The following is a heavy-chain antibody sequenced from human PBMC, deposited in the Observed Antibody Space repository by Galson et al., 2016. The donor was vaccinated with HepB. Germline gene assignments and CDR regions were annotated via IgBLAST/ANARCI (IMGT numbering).Heavy chain of an antibody. V-gene: IGHV3-74*01. CDR2: INPDGSRT. CDR1: GFTFSSYW. J-gene: IGHJ6*02. D-gene: IGHD5-18*01. Sequence: SLRLSCAASGFTFSSYWMHWVRQAPGKGLVWVSRINPDGSRTSHADSAKGRFTISRDNAKNTLHLQMNSLRAEDTAVYYCARAAYSYGAYGMDVWGQGTMVTVSS. CDR3: ARAAYSYGAYGMDV.